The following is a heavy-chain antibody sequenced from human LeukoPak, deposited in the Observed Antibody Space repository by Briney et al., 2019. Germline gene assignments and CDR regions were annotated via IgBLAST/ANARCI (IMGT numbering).Heavy chain of an antibody. CDR1: GYSISSGYY. D-gene: IGHD2-15*01. V-gene: IGHV4-38-2*02. J-gene: IGHJ5*02. CDR2: IYHSGST. Sequence: SETLSLTCTVSGYSISSGYYWGWIRQPPGKGLEWIGSIYHSGSTYYNPSLKSRVTISVDTSKNQFSLKLSSVTAADTAVYYCARVGIEWWLFDPWGQGTLVTVSS. CDR3: ARVGIEWWLFDP.